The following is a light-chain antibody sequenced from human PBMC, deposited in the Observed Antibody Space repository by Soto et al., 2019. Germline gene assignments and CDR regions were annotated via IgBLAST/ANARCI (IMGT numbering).Light chain of an antibody. J-gene: IGLJ3*02. CDR2: EVS. V-gene: IGLV2-14*01. CDR1: SSDVGGYNY. Sequence: QSALTQPASVSGSPGQSITISCTGTSSDVGGYNYVPWYQQHPGKVPRLMMYEVSNRPSGVSNRFSGSKSGNTASLTISGLQAEDEADYYCRSYTSSKTWVFGGGTKLTVL. CDR3: RSYTSSKTWV.